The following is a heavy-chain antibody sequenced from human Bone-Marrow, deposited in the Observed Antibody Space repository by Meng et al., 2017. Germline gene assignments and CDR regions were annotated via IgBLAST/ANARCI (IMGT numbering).Heavy chain of an antibody. CDR1: GFTFSSYE. V-gene: IGHV3-48*03. D-gene: IGHD3-16*02. CDR2: ISSSGSTI. CDR3: ARDAMITFGGVIVPDYYYYGMDV. J-gene: IGHJ6*02. Sequence: GESLKISCAASGFTFSSYEMNWVRQAPGKGLEWVSYISSSGSTIYYADSVKGRFTISRDNAKNSLYLQMDSLRAEDTAVYYCARDAMITFGGVIVPDYYYYGMDVWGQGTTGT.